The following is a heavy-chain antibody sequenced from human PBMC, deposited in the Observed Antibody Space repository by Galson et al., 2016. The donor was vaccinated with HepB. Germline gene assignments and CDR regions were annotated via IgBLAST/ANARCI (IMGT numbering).Heavy chain of an antibody. V-gene: IGHV3-66*01. CDR2: IYTGGLT. CDR1: GFSVTGNF. Sequence: SLRLSCAASGFSVTGNFMNWIRQTPGKGLEWVAVIYTGGLTDYADAVKGRFIISRDPSENSVFLQMNRLTGADTAVYYCARSRDSTRYYPKDFGYWGRGTLVSVSS. J-gene: IGHJ4*02. CDR3: ARSRDSTRYYPKDFGY. D-gene: IGHD2-2*01.